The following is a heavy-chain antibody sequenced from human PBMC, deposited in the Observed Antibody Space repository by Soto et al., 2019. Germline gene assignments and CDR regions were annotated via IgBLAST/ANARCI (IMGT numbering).Heavy chain of an antibody. Sequence: PGGSLRLSCAASGFTFSSYGMHWVRQAPGKGLEWVAVISYDGSNKYYADSVKGRFTISRDNSKNTLYLQMNSLRAEDTAVYYCAKDVYTAAILQLPGYWGQGTLVTVSS. V-gene: IGHV3-30*18. CDR1: GFTFSSYG. J-gene: IGHJ4*02. CDR2: ISYDGSNK. CDR3: AKDVYTAAILQLPGY. D-gene: IGHD2-2*01.